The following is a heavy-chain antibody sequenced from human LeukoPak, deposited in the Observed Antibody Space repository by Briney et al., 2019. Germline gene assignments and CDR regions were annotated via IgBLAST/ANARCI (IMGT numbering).Heavy chain of an antibody. CDR2: IWYDGSKK. J-gene: IGHJ4*02. CDR3: ARDPGYIATRYDY. V-gene: IGHV3-33*01. Sequence: PGGSLRLSCAASGYTFSSYGMHWVRQAPGKGLEWVAYIWYDGSKKEYVDSVKGRFTISRDDSKNTLYLQMNSLRVEDTAVYYCARDPGYIATRYDYWGQGTLVTVSS. CDR1: GYTFSSYG. D-gene: IGHD6-13*01.